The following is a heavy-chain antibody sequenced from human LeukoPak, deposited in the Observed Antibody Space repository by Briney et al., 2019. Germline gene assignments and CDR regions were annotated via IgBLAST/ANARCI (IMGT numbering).Heavy chain of an antibody. CDR3: ARITVVAAEYYFDY. D-gene: IGHD2-15*01. CDR1: GFSLSTSGIC. Sequence: SGPALVKPTQTLTLTCAFSGFSLSTSGICVSWIRQPPGKALEWLARIDWDDDKYYSTSLKTRLTISKDTSKNQVVLTMTNMDPVDTATYYCARITVVAAEYYFDYWGQGTLVTVSS. V-gene: IGHV2-70*11. CDR2: IDWDDDK. J-gene: IGHJ4*02.